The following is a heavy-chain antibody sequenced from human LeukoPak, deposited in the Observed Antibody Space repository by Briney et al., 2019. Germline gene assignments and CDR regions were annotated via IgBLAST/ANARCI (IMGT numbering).Heavy chain of an antibody. CDR2: INAGNGNT. J-gene: IGHJ6*02. D-gene: IGHD3-16*01. CDR3: ARGAIARYYYYGMDV. Sequence: ASVKVSCKASGYTFTSYAMHWVRQAPGQRLEWMGWINAGNGNTNYAQKLQGRVTMTTDTSTSTAYMELRSLRSDDTAVYYCARGAIARYYYYGMDVWGQGTTVTVSS. CDR1: GYTFTSYA. V-gene: IGHV1-3*01.